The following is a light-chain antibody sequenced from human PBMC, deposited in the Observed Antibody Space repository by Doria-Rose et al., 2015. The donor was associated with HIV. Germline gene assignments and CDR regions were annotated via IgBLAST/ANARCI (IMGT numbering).Light chain of an antibody. V-gene: IGKV3-20*01. CDR2: GAS. CDR3: HQYASSRT. CDR1: QSVSANY. Sequence: EIVMTQSPGTLSLSPGEQATHSCRASQSVSANYLAWYQQRPGQSPWLLIYGASSRATDIPDRFSGSGSGTDFALTISRLEPEDFAVYYCHQYASSRTFGQGTKVEIK. J-gene: IGKJ1*01.